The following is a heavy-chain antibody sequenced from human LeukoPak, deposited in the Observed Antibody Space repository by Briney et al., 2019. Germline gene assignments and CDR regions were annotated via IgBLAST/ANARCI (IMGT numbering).Heavy chain of an antibody. Sequence: SETLSLTCAVYGGSFSGYFWTWIRQPPGKGLEWIGEISLSGSTNYNPSLKSRVTISTDTSKNQFSLELTSVTAADTAVYYCARGTTASRLLYWGQGTLVAVSS. D-gene: IGHD6-6*01. V-gene: IGHV4-34*01. J-gene: IGHJ4*02. CDR2: ISLSGST. CDR1: GGSFSGYF. CDR3: ARGTTASRLLY.